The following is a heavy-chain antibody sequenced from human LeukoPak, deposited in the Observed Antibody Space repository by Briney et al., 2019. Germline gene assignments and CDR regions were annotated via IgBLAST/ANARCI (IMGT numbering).Heavy chain of an antibody. V-gene: IGHV3-30*02. J-gene: IGHJ4*02. CDR2: IRYDGSNK. CDR3: AREQQLGPSAVDFDY. Sequence: PGGSLRLSCAASGFTFSSYGMHWVRQAPGKGLEWVAFIRYDGSNKYYADSVKGRFTIPRDNSKNTLYLQMNSLRAEDTAVYYCAREQQLGPSAVDFDYWGQGTLVTVSS. CDR1: GFTFSSYG. D-gene: IGHD6-13*01.